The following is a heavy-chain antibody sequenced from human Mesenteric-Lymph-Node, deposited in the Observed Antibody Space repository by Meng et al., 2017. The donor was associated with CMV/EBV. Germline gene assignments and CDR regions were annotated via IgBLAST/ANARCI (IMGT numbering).Heavy chain of an antibody. CDR3: ARGGDRGEEDF. V-gene: IGHV1-2*02. Sequence: CPSSGNTFTAYYIHWVRQAPGQGLEWMAWINPKNGVTNYAQKFQGRVTMTRDTSISTAYMEVTRLTSDDTAVYYCARGGDRGEEDFWGQGTLVTVSS. D-gene: IGHD2-21*01. CDR1: GNTFTAYY. CDR2: INPKNGVT. J-gene: IGHJ4*02.